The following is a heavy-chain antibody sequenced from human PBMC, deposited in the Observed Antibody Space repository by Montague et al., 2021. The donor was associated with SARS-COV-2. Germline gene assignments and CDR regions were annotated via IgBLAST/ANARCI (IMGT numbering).Heavy chain of an antibody. V-gene: IGHV4-59*01. CDR3: ARGSYGPDAFDI. D-gene: IGHD5-18*01. CDR2: SDYSGST. J-gene: IGHJ3*02. Sequence: SETLSLTCTVSGGSISSNYWRWIQQPPSTGLELIWYSDYSGSTNXNSSLNSGSTISLDTSTNQFSLKLNSVTAADTAVDNCARGSYGPDAFDIWGQGTMVTVSS. CDR1: GGSISSNY.